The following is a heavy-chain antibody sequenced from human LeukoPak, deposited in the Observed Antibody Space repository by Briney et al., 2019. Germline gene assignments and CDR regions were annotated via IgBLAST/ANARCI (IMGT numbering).Heavy chain of an antibody. J-gene: IGHJ4*02. V-gene: IGHV3-23*01. CDR2: ISGSGDGT. CDR3: AKQEGWELGDYYFDY. Sequence: QTGGSLRLSCVASGFRFGDFAMSWVRLAPGKGLERVSSISGSGDGTYYADSVKGRFTISRDSSRNTMYLQTNSLRAEDTALYYCAKQEGWELGDYYFDYWGQGTLVTVSS. CDR1: GFRFGDFA. D-gene: IGHD1-26*01.